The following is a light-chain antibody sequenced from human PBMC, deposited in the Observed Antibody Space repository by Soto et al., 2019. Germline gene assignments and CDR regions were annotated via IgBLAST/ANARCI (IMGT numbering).Light chain of an antibody. CDR1: QSVSTTY. Sequence: EIVVTQSPGTLSLSPGERATLSCRASQSVSTTYFAWFQQKPGQAPRLLIYATSNRATDIPDRFSGSGSGTDFTLTISRLEPEDFAVYFCQQYGDSVTFGGGTKVDIK. V-gene: IGKV3-20*01. CDR3: QQYGDSVT. J-gene: IGKJ4*01. CDR2: ATS.